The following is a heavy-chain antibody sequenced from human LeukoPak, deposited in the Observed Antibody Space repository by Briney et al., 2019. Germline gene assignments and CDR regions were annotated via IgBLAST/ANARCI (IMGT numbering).Heavy chain of an antibody. J-gene: IGHJ4*02. Sequence: PGGSLRLSCAASGFTFSSYAMSGVRQAPGKGLEWVSAISGSGGSTYYADSVKGRFTISRDNSKNTLYLQMNSLRAEDTAVYYCAKDPGTTYYYDSSGYFRGDHWGQGTLVTVSS. CDR1: GFTFSSYA. D-gene: IGHD3-22*01. V-gene: IGHV3-23*01. CDR2: ISGSGGST. CDR3: AKDPGTTYYYDSSGYFRGDH.